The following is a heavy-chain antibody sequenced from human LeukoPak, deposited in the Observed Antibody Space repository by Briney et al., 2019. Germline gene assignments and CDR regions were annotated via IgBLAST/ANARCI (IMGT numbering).Heavy chain of an antibody. CDR3: AREVGATPNWFDP. CDR2: INPNGGST. V-gene: IGHV1-46*02. Sequence: GTSVKVSCKASGYSFNSYYIHWVRQAPGQGLEWMGIINPNGGSTTYAQKFQGRVTMTRDTSAGTIYMELSSLRSEDTTMYYCAREVGATPNWFDPWGQGTLVTVSS. CDR1: GYSFNSYY. J-gene: IGHJ5*02. D-gene: IGHD1-26*01.